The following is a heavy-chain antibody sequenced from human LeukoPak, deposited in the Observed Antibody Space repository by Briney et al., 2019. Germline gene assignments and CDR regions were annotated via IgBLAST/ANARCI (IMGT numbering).Heavy chain of an antibody. D-gene: IGHD3-3*01. V-gene: IGHV4-61*02. Sequence: SETLSLTCTVSGGSISSGNFFWTWIRQPAGKGLEWIGRIYTGGSTNYNPSLKSRVTISLDTSRNQFSLNLSSVTAADTAVYYCARDLVDFWSGYSSYLHDAFDIWGQGTMVTVSS. CDR2: IYTGGST. CDR1: GGSISSGNFF. J-gene: IGHJ3*02. CDR3: ARDLVDFWSGYSSYLHDAFDI.